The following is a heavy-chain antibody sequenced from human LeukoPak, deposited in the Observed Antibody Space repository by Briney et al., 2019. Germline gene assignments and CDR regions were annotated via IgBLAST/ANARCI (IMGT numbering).Heavy chain of an antibody. CDR1: GGSISLSYYY. D-gene: IGHD6-19*01. CDR3: ARGTLYSGWSYYFDY. V-gene: IGHV4-39*07. CDR2: VYYSGTT. Sequence: SETLSLTCSVSGGSISLSYYYWGWIRQPPGKALEWIGSVYYSGTTSYNPSLKSRVTISVDMSKNHFSLRLSSVTTADTAMYYCARGTLYSGWSYYFDYWGQGSQVTVSS. J-gene: IGHJ4*02.